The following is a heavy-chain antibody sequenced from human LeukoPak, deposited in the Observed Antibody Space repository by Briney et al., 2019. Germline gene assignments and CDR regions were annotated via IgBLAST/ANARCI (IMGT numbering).Heavy chain of an antibody. J-gene: IGHJ4*02. D-gene: IGHD2-8*02. V-gene: IGHV3-11*06. Sequence: GGSLRLSCAASGFPFTSGFTFSDYYMSWIRQAPGKGLEWVSYISSTSTYTNYADSVKGRFTISRDNANNSVYLQMNSLRADDTAIYYCARGGTGAFDYWGQGTLVTVS. CDR3: ARGGTGAFDY. CDR2: ISSTSTYT. CDR1: GFPFTSGFTFSDYY.